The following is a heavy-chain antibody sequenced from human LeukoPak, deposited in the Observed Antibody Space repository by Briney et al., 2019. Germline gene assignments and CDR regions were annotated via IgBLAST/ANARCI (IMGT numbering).Heavy chain of an antibody. J-gene: IGHJ4*02. Sequence: GGSLRLSCVASGFTFSSYAMSWVRQALGKGLEWVSAISAGGWSTYYADSVNGRFTISRDNSKNTLYLQMSSPRAEDTAVYYCAKDRDGGSNTRAKGFDYWGQGTLVTVSS. V-gene: IGHV3-23*01. CDR2: ISAGGWST. CDR1: GFTFSSYA. CDR3: AKDRDGGSNTRAKGFDY. D-gene: IGHD1-26*01.